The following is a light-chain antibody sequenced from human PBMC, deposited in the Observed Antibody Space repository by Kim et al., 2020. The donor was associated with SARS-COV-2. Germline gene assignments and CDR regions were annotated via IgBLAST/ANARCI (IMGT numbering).Light chain of an antibody. Sequence: DIQMTQSPSSLSASVGDRVTITCRASQGISNYLAWYQQKPGKVPKLLIYAASAFRSGVPSRFSGSGSGTDFTLTITSLQPEDVAVYYCQQCKGAPWTFGHGTKVDIK. CDR2: AAS. J-gene: IGKJ1*01. V-gene: IGKV1-27*01. CDR3: QQCKGAPWT. CDR1: QGISNY.